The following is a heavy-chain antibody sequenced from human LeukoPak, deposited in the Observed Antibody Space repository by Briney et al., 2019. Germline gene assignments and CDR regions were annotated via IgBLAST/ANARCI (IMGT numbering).Heavy chain of an antibody. CDR1: GFDFSSYA. CDR2: IERDTTT. D-gene: IGHD1-26*01. J-gene: IGHJ4*02. V-gene: IGHV3-23*01. CDR3: AKEGSGSSHRSDY. Sequence: GGSLRLSCEASGFDFSSYALTWVRQAPGEGLEWVSTIERDTTTNYAASGKGRFFISRDNSKNPLYLQMTSLRAEDTAVYYCAKEGSGSSHRSDYWGQETLVTVSS.